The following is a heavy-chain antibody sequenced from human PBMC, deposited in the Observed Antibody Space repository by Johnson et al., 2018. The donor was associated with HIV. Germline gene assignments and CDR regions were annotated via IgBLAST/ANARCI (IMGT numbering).Heavy chain of an antibody. CDR1: GFTFSSYD. V-gene: IGHV3-30*04. CDR2: ISYDGSTK. J-gene: IGHJ3*01. D-gene: IGHD3-16*01. CDR3: AREFDIWGDRDAVDV. Sequence: QVQLVESGGGVVQPGRSLRLSCAASGFTFSSYDLHWVRQAPGKGLEWVAVISYDGSTKYYADSVRGRFTISRDNAKNTLYLQMNSLRAEDTAVYYCAREFDIWGDRDAVDVWGQGTMVTVSS.